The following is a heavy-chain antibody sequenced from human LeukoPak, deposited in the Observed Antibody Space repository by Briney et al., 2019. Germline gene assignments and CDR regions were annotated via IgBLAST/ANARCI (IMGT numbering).Heavy chain of an antibody. Sequence: PGGSLRLSCAASGFTFSSYAMSWVRQAPGKGLEWVSVISYSGGNTYYGDSAKGRFTISRDNSKNTLYLQMSSLRAEDTAVYYCAKSHSGVNDAFEIWGQGTMVTVSS. D-gene: IGHD1-26*01. J-gene: IGHJ3*02. CDR2: ISYSGGNT. V-gene: IGHV3-23*01. CDR1: GFTFSSYA. CDR3: AKSHSGVNDAFEI.